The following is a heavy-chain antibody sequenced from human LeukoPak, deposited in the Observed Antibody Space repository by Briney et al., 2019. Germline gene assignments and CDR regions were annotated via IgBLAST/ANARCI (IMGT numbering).Heavy chain of an antibody. CDR2: VSRSGGTT. J-gene: IGHJ4*02. V-gene: IGHV3-23*01. CDR1: GFTFSSCA. Sequence: GGSLRLSCAGSGFTFSSCAISWVRQAPGKGLEWVSVVSRSGGTTYYADSVKGRFTVSRDNSKNTLYLQMNSLRAEDTAVYYCAKASFDYWGQGTLVTVSS. CDR3: AKASFDY.